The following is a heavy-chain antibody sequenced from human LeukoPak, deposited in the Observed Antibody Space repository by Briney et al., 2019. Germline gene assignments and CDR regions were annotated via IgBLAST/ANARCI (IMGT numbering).Heavy chain of an antibody. CDR1: GLAFSRYW. J-gene: IGHJ6*04. D-gene: IGHD3-10*02. Sequence: GESLRLSCVDSGLAFSRYWMHWVRQAPGEGLVWVSRINTDGSTTTYADSVKGRFTISRDNARNTLYLQMNSLRAEDTAVYYCAELGITMIGGVWGKGTTVTISS. CDR3: AELGITMIGGV. V-gene: IGHV3-74*01. CDR2: INTDGSTT.